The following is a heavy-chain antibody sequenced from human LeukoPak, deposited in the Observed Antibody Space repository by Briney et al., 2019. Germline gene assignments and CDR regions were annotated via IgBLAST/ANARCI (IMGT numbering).Heavy chain of an antibody. Sequence: ASVKVSCKASGYTFTSYGISWVRQAPGQGLEWMGWISAYNGNTNYAQKLQGRVTMTTDTSTSTAYIELRSLRSDDTAVYYCAIDDTSVRISGWSYYYYGMDVWGQGTTVTVSS. CDR2: ISAYNGNT. V-gene: IGHV1-18*01. D-gene: IGHD6-19*01. CDR1: GYTFTSYG. CDR3: AIDDTSVRISGWSYYYYGMDV. J-gene: IGHJ6*02.